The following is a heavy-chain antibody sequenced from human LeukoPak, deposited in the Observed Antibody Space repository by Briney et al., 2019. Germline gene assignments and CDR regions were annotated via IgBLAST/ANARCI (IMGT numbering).Heavy chain of an antibody. CDR2: IYYSGST. Sequence: PSQTLSLTCTVSGGSISSGDYYWSWIRQPPGTGLEWIGYIYYSGSTYYNPSLKSRVTISVDTSKNQFSLKLSSVTAADTAVYYCARKSGSYYFRWFDPWGQGTLVTVSS. D-gene: IGHD1-26*01. CDR3: ARKSGSYYFRWFDP. V-gene: IGHV4-30-4*01. CDR1: GGSISSGDYY. J-gene: IGHJ5*02.